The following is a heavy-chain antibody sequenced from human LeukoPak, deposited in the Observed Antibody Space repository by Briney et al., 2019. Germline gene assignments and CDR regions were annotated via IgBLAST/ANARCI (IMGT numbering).Heavy chain of an antibody. J-gene: IGHJ4*02. CDR3: TREGTTTGFAY. D-gene: IGHD1-7*01. Sequence: GGSLRLSCAASRFTFSNYWMSWVRQPPGKGLEWVANIKQDGSEKYYVDSVKGRFTISRDNAKNSRYLQMNSLRAEDTAVYYCTREGTTTGFAYWGQGTLVTVSS. CDR2: IKQDGSEK. V-gene: IGHV3-7*05. CDR1: RFTFSNYW.